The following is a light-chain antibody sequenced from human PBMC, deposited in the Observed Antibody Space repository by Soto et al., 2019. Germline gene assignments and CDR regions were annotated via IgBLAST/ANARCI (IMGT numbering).Light chain of an antibody. V-gene: IGKV4-1*01. CDR3: HQYHTTPWT. CDR1: QSVLYNSNNKTY. Sequence: DIVMTQSPDSLAVSLGERATINCKSSQSVLYNSNNKTYLAWYQQKGGQPPKLLIYWASTRESGVPDRFSGSGSGTDFTLTISSLQAEDVAVYYCHQYHTTPWTFGQGTKVDIK. J-gene: IGKJ1*01. CDR2: WAS.